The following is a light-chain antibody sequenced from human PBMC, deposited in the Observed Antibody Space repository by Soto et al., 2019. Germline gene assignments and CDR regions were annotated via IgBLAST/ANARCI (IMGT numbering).Light chain of an antibody. J-gene: IGLJ2*01. CDR1: SSDVGGYNY. V-gene: IGLV2-11*01. CDR2: DVS. CDR3: CSYAGSYTLV. Sequence: QSALTQPRSVSGSPGQSVTISCTGTSSDVGGYNYVSWYQQHPGKAPKLMIYDVSKRPSGVPDRFSGYKSGNTASLTISGLQAEDEADYYCCSYAGSYTLVFGGGPKLTVL.